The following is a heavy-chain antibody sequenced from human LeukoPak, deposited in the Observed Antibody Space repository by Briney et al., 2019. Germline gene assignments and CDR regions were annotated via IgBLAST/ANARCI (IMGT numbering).Heavy chain of an antibody. CDR1: GFTFSSYA. J-gene: IGHJ4*02. CDR2: ISYDGSNK. D-gene: IGHD3-9*01. V-gene: IGHV3-30*04. Sequence: GRSLRLSCAASGFTFSSYAMHWVRQAPGKGLEWVAVISYDGSNKYYADSVKGRFTISRDNSKNTLYLQMSSLRAEDTAVYYCAKLGDILTGYPYYFDYWGQGTLVTVSS. CDR3: AKLGDILTGYPYYFDY.